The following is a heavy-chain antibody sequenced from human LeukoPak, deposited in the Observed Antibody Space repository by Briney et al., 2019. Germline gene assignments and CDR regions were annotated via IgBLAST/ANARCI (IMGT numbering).Heavy chain of an antibody. J-gene: IGHJ5*02. CDR2: IYYSGST. D-gene: IGHD4-11*01. V-gene: IGHV4-31*03. CDR1: GGSISSGGYY. Sequence: PSETLSLTCTVSGGSISSGGYYWSWIRQHPGKGLEWLGYIYYSGSTYYNPSLKSRVTISVDTSKNQFSLKLSSVTAADTAVYYCAREGHDYSNYFRWFDPWGQGTLVTVSS. CDR3: AREGHDYSNYFRWFDP.